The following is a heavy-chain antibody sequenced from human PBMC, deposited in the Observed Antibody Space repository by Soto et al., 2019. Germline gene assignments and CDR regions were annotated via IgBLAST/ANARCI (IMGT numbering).Heavy chain of an antibody. CDR3: ARAGAATLSDF. J-gene: IGHJ4*02. CDR2: IYYSGSA. Sequence: QVQLQESGPGLLKPSETLSLTCTVSGGSVSNYYCSWIRQPPGKGLEWIGYIYYSGSANYNPSLKSRVTISVDTSKNQFSLKLSSVTAADTAVYYCARAGAATLSDFWGQGSLVTVSS. V-gene: IGHV4-59*02. CDR1: GGSVSNYY. D-gene: IGHD2-15*01.